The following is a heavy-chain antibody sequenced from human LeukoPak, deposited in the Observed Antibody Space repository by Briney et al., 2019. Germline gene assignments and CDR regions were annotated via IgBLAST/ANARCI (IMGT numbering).Heavy chain of an antibody. J-gene: IGHJ6*02. CDR1: GFTFSNNW. V-gene: IGHV3-30*18. CDR3: AKDIVVVPAARYYYYGMDV. Sequence: GGSLRLSCADSGFTFSNNWMNWVRQAPGKGLEWVAVISYDGSNKYYADSVKGRLTISRDNSKNTLYLQMNSLRAEDTAVYYCAKDIVVVPAARYYYYGMDVWGQGTTVTVSS. D-gene: IGHD2-2*01. CDR2: ISYDGSNK.